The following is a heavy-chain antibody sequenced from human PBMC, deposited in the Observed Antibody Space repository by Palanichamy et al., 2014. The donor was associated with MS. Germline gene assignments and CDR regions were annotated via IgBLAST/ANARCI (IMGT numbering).Heavy chain of an antibody. CDR2: LKPKTDTYAA. D-gene: IGHD4-17*01. J-gene: IGHJ4*02. V-gene: IGHV3-73*01. CDR1: GSPSVSLL. CDR3: TRLNYGDFRFDY. Sequence: EVQLVEVWGEALVRAGGSRETSPVQPLGSPSVSLLYTGSARLPGKGWSGLAVLKPKTDTYAAAYAASVRGRFTISRDDSKSTAYLHMNSLKTEDTAVYYCTRLNYGDFRFDYWGQGALVTVSS.